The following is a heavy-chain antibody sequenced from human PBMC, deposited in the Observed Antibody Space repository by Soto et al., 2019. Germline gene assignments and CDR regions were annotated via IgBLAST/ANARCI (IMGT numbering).Heavy chain of an antibody. CDR3: ARGDILTKYYYYYGMDV. J-gene: IGHJ6*02. Sequence: QVQLVESGGGVVQPGRSLRLSCAASGFTFSSYGMHWVRQAPGKGLEWVAVIWYDGSNKYYADSVKGRFTISRDNSKNTLYLQMNSLSAEDTAVYYCARGDILTKYYYYYGMDVWGQGTTVTVSS. CDR1: GFTFSSYG. D-gene: IGHD3-9*01. V-gene: IGHV3-33*01. CDR2: IWYDGSNK.